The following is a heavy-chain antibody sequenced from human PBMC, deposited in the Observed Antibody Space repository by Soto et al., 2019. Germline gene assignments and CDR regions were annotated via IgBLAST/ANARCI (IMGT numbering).Heavy chain of an antibody. Sequence: GGSLRVSCAASGFTFRTYWLSWVRQVPGKGLEWVANINLDGSEKNYVDSVKGRFTISRDNARNSLYLQMSSLRAEDTALYYCARDGSTSWYSYDYHGMDVWGQGTTVTVSS. V-gene: IGHV3-7*05. CDR3: ARDGSTSWYSYDYHGMDV. CDR1: GFTFRTYW. D-gene: IGHD5-18*01. CDR2: INLDGSEK. J-gene: IGHJ6*02.